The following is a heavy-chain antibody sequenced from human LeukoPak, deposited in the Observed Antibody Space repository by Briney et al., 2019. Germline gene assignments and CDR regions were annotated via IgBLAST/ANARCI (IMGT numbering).Heavy chain of an antibody. D-gene: IGHD1-26*01. J-gene: IGHJ4*02. CDR2: ISSNGGST. V-gene: IGHV3-64*01. CDR1: GFTFSSYA. CDR3: ARDIGGSYFDY. Sequence: GGSLRLSCAASGFTFSSYAMHWVRQAPGKGLEYVSAISSNGGSTYYANSVKGRFTIPRDNSKNTLYLQMGSLRAEDMAVYYCARDIGGSYFDYWGQGTLVTVSS.